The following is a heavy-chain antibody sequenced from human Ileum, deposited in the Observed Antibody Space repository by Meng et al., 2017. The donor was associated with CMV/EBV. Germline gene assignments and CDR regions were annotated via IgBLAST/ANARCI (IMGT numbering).Heavy chain of an antibody. J-gene: IGHJ4*02. Sequence: LSCVASGFSFTNYFMYCVPQAPGKVLVWFSRFRPDGPGAVSADSVRGRFTISRDNVKNTLYLQVNSLRVEDAAMYYCIAYNWHATEYWGQGTLVTVSS. CDR1: GFSFTNYF. V-gene: IGHV3-74*01. D-gene: IGHD3-16*01. CDR3: IAYNWHATEY. CDR2: FRPDGPGA.